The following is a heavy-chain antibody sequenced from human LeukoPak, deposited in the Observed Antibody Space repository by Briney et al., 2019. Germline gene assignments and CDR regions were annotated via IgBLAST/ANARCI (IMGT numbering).Heavy chain of an antibody. D-gene: IGHD1-26*01. CDR3: ARDLGSYEGGYYGMDV. J-gene: IGHJ6*02. Sequence: GGSLRLSCAASGFTFSSYWMSWVRQAPGKGLEWVANIKQDGSEKYYVDSVKGRFTISRDNAKNSLYLQMNSLRAEDTALYYCARDLGSYEGGYYGMDVWGQGTTVTVSS. CDR1: GFTFSSYW. CDR2: IKQDGSEK. V-gene: IGHV3-7*01.